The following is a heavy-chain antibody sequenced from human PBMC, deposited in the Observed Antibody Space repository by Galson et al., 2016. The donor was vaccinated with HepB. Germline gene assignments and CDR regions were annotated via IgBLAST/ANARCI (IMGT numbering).Heavy chain of an antibody. D-gene: IGHD3/OR15-3a*01. CDR2: ISTRSGVK. J-gene: IGHJ6*02. CDR3: ARLWTEYSNYDMDV. V-gene: IGHV3-48*02. Sequence: SLRLSCAASGFTFNSYNMNWVRQAPGKGLEWVSFISTRSGVKHFADSVKGRFTISRDNAKNSLHLQMNSLREDDTAVYYYARLWTEYSNYDMDVWGQGTTVSVSS. CDR1: GFTFNSYN.